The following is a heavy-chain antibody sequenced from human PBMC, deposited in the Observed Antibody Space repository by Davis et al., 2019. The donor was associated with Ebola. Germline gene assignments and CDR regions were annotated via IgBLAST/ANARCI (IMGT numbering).Heavy chain of an antibody. Sequence: MPSETLSLTCTVSGGSISSYYWSWIRQPPGKGLEWIGYIYYSGSTNYNPSLKSRVTISVDTSRSQFSLKLTSVTAADTAVYYCARGYHFDYWGQGTLVTVSS. V-gene: IGHV4-59*01. CDR1: GGSISSYY. J-gene: IGHJ4*02. CDR2: IYYSGST. D-gene: IGHD5-18*01. CDR3: ARGYHFDY.